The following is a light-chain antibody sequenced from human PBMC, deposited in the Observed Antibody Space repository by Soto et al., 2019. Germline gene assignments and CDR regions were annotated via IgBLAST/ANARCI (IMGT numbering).Light chain of an antibody. Sequence: EIVMTQSLATLSVSPGERATLSCRARQSVSSNLAWYQQKPGQAPRLLIYGASTRATGIPARFSGSRSGTEFTLTINSLQSEDFAVYYCQQYNNWPPYTFGQGTKLEIK. J-gene: IGKJ2*01. CDR1: QSVSSN. V-gene: IGKV3-15*01. CDR3: QQYNNWPPYT. CDR2: GAS.